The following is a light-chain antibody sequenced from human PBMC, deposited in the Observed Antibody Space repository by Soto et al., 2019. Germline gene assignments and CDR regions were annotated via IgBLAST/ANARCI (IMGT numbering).Light chain of an antibody. CDR1: QSVSSN. V-gene: IGKV3-15*01. CDR3: QQYYTWPPAIT. J-gene: IGKJ5*01. CDR2: GAS. Sequence: MTQSPATLSVSPGERVTLHCRASQSVSSNLAWYQQKPGQAPRLLIYGASTRATGIPGRFSGSGSGTEFTLTISSLQSEDFAVYYCQQYYTWPPAITSGQGTRLEI.